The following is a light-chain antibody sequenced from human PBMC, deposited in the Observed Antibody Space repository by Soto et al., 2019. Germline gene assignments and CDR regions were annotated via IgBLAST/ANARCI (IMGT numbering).Light chain of an antibody. J-gene: IGKJ4*01. CDR1: QDIGSA. V-gene: IGKV1-13*02. Sequence: IQLTQSPSSLSASVGDRVTITCRAGQDIGSALAWYQQRPGKAPKLLLYDASNLEAGVPSRFSGSGSGTDFTLTIPSLRPEDFATYYGQQFNGFPFPSGGGTKVQIK. CDR3: QQFNGFPFP. CDR2: DAS.